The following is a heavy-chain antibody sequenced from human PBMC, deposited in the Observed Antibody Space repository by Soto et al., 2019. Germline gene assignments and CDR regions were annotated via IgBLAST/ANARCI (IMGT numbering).Heavy chain of an antibody. V-gene: IGHV1-18*01. D-gene: IGHD2-2*01. CDR1: GYTFTSYG. CDR2: ISAYNGNT. Sequence: GASVKVSCKASGYTFTSYGISWVRQAPGQGLEWMGWISAYNGNTNYAQKLQGRVTITADESTSTAYMELSSLRSEDTAVYYCARDGGGIVVVPAATEYYGMDVWGQGTTVTVAS. J-gene: IGHJ6*02. CDR3: ARDGGGIVVVPAATEYYGMDV.